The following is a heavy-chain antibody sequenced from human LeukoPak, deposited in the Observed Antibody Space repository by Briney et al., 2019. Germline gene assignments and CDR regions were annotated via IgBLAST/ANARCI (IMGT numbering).Heavy chain of an antibody. CDR3: ARGGSYSSSWYGYFDY. CDR1: GGSISSGSYY. Sequence: SETLSLTCTVSGGSISSGSYYWSWIRQPAGKGLEWIGRIYTSGSTNYNPSLKSRVTISVDTSKSQFSLKLSSVTAADTAVYYCARGGSYSSSWYGYFDYWGQGTLVTVSS. CDR2: IYTSGST. V-gene: IGHV4-61*02. D-gene: IGHD6-13*01. J-gene: IGHJ4*02.